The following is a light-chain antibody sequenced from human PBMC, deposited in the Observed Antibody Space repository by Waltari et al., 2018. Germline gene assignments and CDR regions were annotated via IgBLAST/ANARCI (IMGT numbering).Light chain of an antibody. CDR3: QQYRSDSPT. J-gene: IGKJ1*01. Sequence: DIQLTQSPSTLSASIGDKVTITCRASRSVDTWLAWYQQRPGTPPKFLISDASSLENGVPSRFSGSGSGTEFTLSITSLQPDDFATYYCQQYRSDSPTFGQGTKVEMK. V-gene: IGKV1-5*01. CDR2: DAS. CDR1: RSVDTW.